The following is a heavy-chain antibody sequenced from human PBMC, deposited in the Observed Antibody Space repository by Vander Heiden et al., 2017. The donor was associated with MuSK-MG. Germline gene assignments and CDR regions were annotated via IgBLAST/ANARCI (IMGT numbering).Heavy chain of an antibody. J-gene: IGHJ4*02. Sequence: EVQLVESGGGLVQPGGSLRLSWAASGFRFSDYRMDWVRQVQGKGLEWIARMRNKANSDTTEYAASVRGRFTISRDDSHNLLYLELTNLKAEDTAVYFCSRDRGTWSFDNWGQGALVTVSP. CDR1: GFRFSDYR. V-gene: IGHV3-72*01. CDR3: SRDRGTWSFDN. CDR2: MRNKANSDTT. D-gene: IGHD1-1*01.